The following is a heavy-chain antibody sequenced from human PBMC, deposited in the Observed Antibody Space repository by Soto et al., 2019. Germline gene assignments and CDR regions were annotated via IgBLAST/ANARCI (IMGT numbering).Heavy chain of an antibody. CDR1: EFTFSDHY. J-gene: IGHJ4*02. Sequence: QVHLVESGGGLVKPGGSLRLSCVASEFTFSDHYMSWIRQAPGKGLEWLSYISGRGTTILYADSVKGRFTISRDNAKNFVFLEMNSLSAEDTAVYYCARGVPADSWGQGTLVIVS. D-gene: IGHD6-6*01. CDR2: ISGRGTTI. V-gene: IGHV3-11*01. CDR3: ARGVPADS.